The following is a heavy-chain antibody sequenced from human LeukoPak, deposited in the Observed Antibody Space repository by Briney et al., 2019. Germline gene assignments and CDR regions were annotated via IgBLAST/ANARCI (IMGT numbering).Heavy chain of an antibody. J-gene: IGHJ1*01. V-gene: IGHV4-59*01. CDR2: VYHSGST. D-gene: IGHD6-6*01. Sequence: SETLSLTCTVSGGSISTYYWNWIRQPPGKGLEWIGYVYHSGSTNYNPSLQSRVTISVDTSKNQFSLNLNPVTAADTAVYYCARGGAARLHFQNWGQGTLVTVSS. CDR1: GGSISTYY. CDR3: ARGGAARLHFQN.